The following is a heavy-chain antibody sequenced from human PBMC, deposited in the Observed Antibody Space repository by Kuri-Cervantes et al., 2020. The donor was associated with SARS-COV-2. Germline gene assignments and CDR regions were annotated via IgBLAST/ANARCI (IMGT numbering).Heavy chain of an antibody. CDR3: ARDGLPGGTYYDFWSGYYKGYYGMDV. D-gene: IGHD3-3*01. CDR1: GFSFSDYY. V-gene: IGHV3-11*05. J-gene: IGHJ6*02. Sequence: GGSLRLSCVASGFSFSDYYMSWIRQAPGKGLEWVSYISGSGGYTNYADSVKGRFTISRDNAKNSLYLQMNSLRAEDTAVYYCARDGLPGGTYYDFWSGYYKGYYGMDVWGQGTTVTVSS. CDR2: ISGSGGYT.